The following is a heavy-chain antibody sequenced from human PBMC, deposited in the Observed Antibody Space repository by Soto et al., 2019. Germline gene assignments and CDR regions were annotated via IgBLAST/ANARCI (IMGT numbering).Heavy chain of an antibody. CDR2: LYPGDYET. CDR3: ARHPNGDYDILDV. J-gene: IGHJ6*02. Sequence: GESLKISCKGSGYHFTNYWVGWVRQMPGKGLEWMGILYPGDYETRYSPSFQGQVTISADKSISTAYLQWSSLKASDTAMYYCARHPNGDYDILDVWGQGTTVTVSS. D-gene: IGHD4-17*01. V-gene: IGHV5-51*01. CDR1: GYHFTNYW.